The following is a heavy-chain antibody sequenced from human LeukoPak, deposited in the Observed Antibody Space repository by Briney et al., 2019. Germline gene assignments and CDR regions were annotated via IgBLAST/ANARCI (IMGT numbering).Heavy chain of an antibody. CDR1: GASISTYY. D-gene: IGHD3-22*01. CDR2: IYTSGNT. J-gene: IGHJ4*02. Sequence: PSETLSLTCTVSGASISTYYWSWIRQPAGKGLEWIGRIYTSGNTNYNPSLKSRVTISVDKSKNQFSLKLSSVTAADPAEYYCPRAWRYDSSGMGIFDYWGQGTLVTVSS. CDR3: PRAWRYDSSGMGIFDY. V-gene: IGHV4-4*07.